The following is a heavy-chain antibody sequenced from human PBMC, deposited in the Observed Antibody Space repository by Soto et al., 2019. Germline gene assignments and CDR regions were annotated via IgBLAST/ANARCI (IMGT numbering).Heavy chain of an antibody. CDR3: ARGRRRYYDSSGYYYAGYYYGMDV. J-gene: IGHJ6*02. V-gene: IGHV4-34*01. Sequence: SETLSLTXAVYGGSFSGYYWSWIRQPPGKGLEWIGEINHSGSTNYNPSLKSRVTISVDTSKNQFSLKLSSVTAADTAVYYCARGRRRYYDSSGYYYAGYYYGMDVWGQGTTVTV. CDR1: GGSFSGYY. D-gene: IGHD3-22*01. CDR2: INHSGST.